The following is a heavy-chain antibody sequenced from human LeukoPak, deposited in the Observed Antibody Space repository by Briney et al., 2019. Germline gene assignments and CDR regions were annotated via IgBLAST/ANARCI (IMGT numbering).Heavy chain of an antibody. Sequence: GGSLRLSCATSGFTFSTYGVHWVRQAPGKGLGWVAFMRYDGTNKYYTDSVKGRFTISRDNSKNTLYLQMNSLRVEDTAVYYCAKEGAVVGPPYYFDYWGQGTLVTVSS. D-gene: IGHD6-19*01. CDR3: AKEGAVVGPPYYFDY. V-gene: IGHV3-30*02. CDR1: GFTFSTYG. CDR2: MRYDGTNK. J-gene: IGHJ4*02.